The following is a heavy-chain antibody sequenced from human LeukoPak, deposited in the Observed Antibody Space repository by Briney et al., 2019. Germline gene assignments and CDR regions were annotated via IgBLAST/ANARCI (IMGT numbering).Heavy chain of an antibody. D-gene: IGHD2-2*01. CDR1: GYTFTSYD. Sequence: ASVKVSCKASGYTFTSYDINWVRQATGQGLEWMGWMNPNSGNTGYAQKFQGRATITRNTSITTAYMELSSLRSDDTAVYYCARDVGEYCSSTNCYASHYWGQGTLVTVSS. CDR2: MNPNSGNT. V-gene: IGHV1-8*03. CDR3: ARDVGEYCSSTNCYASHY. J-gene: IGHJ4*02.